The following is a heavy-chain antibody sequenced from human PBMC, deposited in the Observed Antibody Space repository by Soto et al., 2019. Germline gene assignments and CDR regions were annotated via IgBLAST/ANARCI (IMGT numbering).Heavy chain of an antibody. CDR3: ARDPVTMVRGANWFDP. V-gene: IGHV3-21*01. CDR2: ISSSSSYI. CDR1: GFTFSSYS. J-gene: IGHJ5*02. Sequence: EVQLVESGGGLVKPGGSLRLSCAASGFTFSSYSMNWVRQAPGKGLEWVSSISSSSSYIYYADSVKGRFTISRDNAKNSLYLQMNSLRAEDTAVYYCARDPVTMVRGANWFDPWGQGTLVTVSS. D-gene: IGHD3-10*01.